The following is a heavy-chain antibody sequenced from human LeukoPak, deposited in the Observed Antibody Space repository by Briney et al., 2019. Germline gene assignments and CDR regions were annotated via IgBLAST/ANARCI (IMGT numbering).Heavy chain of an antibody. J-gene: IGHJ6*02. CDR1: GFTFSNYA. D-gene: IGHD2-2*02. CDR3: ARDAPKYCSSTSCYNYYGMDV. Sequence: GGPLRLSCAASGFTFSNYAMTWVRQAPGKGLEWVASISGSGGSTYYADSVKGRFTISRDNAKNSLYLQMNSLRAEDTAAYYCARDAPKYCSSTSCYNYYGMDVCGQGTTVTVSS. V-gene: IGHV3-23*01. CDR2: ISGSGGST.